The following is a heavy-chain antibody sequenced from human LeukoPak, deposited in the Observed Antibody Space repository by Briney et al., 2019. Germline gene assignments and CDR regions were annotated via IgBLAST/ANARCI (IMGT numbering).Heavy chain of an antibody. CDR1: GGSFSSYY. J-gene: IGHJ5*02. V-gene: IGHV4-39*07. D-gene: IGHD6-13*01. CDR3: ARSNRIAAAGQYNWFDP. CDR2: IYYSGST. Sequence: PSETLSLTCAVYGGSFSSYYWGWIRQPPGKGLEWIGSIYYSGSTYYNPSLKSRVTISVDTSKNQFSLKLSSVTAADTAVYYCARSNRIAAAGQYNWFDPWGQGTLVTVSS.